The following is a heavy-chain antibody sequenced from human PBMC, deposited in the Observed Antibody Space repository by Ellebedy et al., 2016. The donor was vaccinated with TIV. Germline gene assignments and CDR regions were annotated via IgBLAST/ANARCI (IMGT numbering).Heavy chain of an antibody. J-gene: IGHJ4*02. Sequence: PGGSLRLSCAASGFTVSNNYMSWVRQAPGKGLEWVSVIYSGGHTFYAESVKGRFTISRDSSQNTLYLQMDSLRAEDTAVYYCASSPSQGYWGQGTLVTVSS. CDR2: IYSGGHT. V-gene: IGHV3-53*01. CDR3: ASSPSQGY. CDR1: GFTVSNNY.